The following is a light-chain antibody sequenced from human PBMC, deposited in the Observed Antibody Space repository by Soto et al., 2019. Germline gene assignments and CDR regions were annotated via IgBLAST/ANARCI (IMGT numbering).Light chain of an antibody. CDR3: CSYAGSSTL. Sequence: QSALTQPASVSGSPGQSIIISCTGTSSDVGSYNLVSWYQQHPGKAPKLMIYEVSKRPSGVSNRFSGSKSGNTASLTISGLQAEDEADYYCCSYAGSSTLFGGGTKLTVL. CDR2: EVS. V-gene: IGLV2-23*02. CDR1: SSDVGSYNL. J-gene: IGLJ2*01.